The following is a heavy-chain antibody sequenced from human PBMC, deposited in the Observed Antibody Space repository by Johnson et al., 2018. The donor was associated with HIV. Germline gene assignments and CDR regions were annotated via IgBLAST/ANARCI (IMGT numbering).Heavy chain of an antibody. J-gene: IGHJ3*02. CDR2: ISYDGSNK. CDR3: AREAHYYDSSGLKRGAFDI. Sequence: QVQLVESGGGLVQPGGSLRLSCVTSGFSVSRSYMNWVRQAPGKGLEWVAVISYDGSNKYYADSVKGRFTISRDNSKNTLHLQMNSLSAEDTAVYYCAREAHYYDSSGLKRGAFDIWGQGTMVTVAS. D-gene: IGHD3-22*01. CDR1: GFSVSRSY. V-gene: IGHV3-30-3*01.